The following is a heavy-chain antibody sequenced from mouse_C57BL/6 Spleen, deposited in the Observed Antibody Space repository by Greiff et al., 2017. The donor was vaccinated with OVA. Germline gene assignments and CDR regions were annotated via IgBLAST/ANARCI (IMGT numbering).Heavy chain of an antibody. V-gene: IGHV1-80*01. J-gene: IGHJ4*01. CDR3: ARYDGYRDYAMDY. CDR1: GYAFSSYW. Sequence: QVQLQQSGAELVKPGASVKISCKASGYAFSSYWMNWVKQRPGKGLEGIGQIYPGDGDTNYNGKFKGKATLTADKSSSTAYMQLSSLTSEDSEVYFCARYDGYRDYAMDYWGQGTSVTVSS. CDR2: IYPGDGDT. D-gene: IGHD2-3*01.